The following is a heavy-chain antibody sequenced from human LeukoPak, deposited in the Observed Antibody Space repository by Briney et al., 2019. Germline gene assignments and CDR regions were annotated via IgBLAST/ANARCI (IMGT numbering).Heavy chain of an antibody. CDR3: AKKTPGTYPFDY. J-gene: IGHJ4*02. CDR2: SGTDGDT. Sequence: GGSLRLSCAASGFSFSSTAMNWVRQAPGKGLEWVSASGTDGDTYYADSVQGRFTISRDNSRNTLYLQMTSLRADDTAVYFCAKKTPGTYPFDYWGQGTLVTVSP. V-gene: IGHV3-23*01. D-gene: IGHD6-13*01. CDR1: GFSFSSTA.